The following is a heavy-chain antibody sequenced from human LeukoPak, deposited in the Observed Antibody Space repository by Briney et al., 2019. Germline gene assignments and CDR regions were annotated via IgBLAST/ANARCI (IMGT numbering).Heavy chain of an antibody. CDR3: ARHAMYTSGWFDY. D-gene: IGHD6-19*01. J-gene: IGHJ4*02. Sequence: SETLSPTCSVSGGSITNYYWSWFRQPPGKGLEWIGYIYYTGSTTYNPSLKSRVTISVDTSTNQFSLKLNSVSAADTAVYYCARHAMYTSGWFDYWGQGTLVTVSS. CDR1: GGSITNYY. CDR2: IYYTGST. V-gene: IGHV4-59*08.